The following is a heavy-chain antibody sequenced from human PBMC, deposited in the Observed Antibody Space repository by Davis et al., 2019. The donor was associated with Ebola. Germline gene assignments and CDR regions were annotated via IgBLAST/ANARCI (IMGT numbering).Heavy chain of an antibody. Sequence: GGSLRLSCAASGFTFNSYAMSWVRQAPGKGLEWVSAISGSGGSTYYADSVKGRFTISRDNSKNTLYLQMNSLRAEDTAVYYCAKSPVVVVAAREPFDYWGQGTLVTVSS. V-gene: IGHV3-23*01. CDR1: GFTFNSYA. CDR3: AKSPVVVVAAREPFDY. J-gene: IGHJ4*02. CDR2: ISGSGGST. D-gene: IGHD2-15*01.